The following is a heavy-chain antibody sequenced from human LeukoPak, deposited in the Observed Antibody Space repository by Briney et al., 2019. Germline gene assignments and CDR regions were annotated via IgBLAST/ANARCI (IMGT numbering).Heavy chain of an antibody. D-gene: IGHD3-22*01. V-gene: IGHV4-4*02. CDR2: IYHSGST. CDR3: ARVLGHYYDSSGYYYFDY. Sequence: PSETLSLTCAVSGGSISSSNWWSWVRQPPGKGLEWIGEIYHSGSTYYNPSLKSRVTISVDRSKNQFSLKLSSVTAADTAVYYCARVLGHYYDSSGYYYFDYWGQGTLVTVSS. CDR1: GGSISSSNW. J-gene: IGHJ4*02.